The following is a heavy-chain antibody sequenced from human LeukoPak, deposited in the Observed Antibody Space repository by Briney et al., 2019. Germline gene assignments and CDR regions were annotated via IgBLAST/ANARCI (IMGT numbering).Heavy chain of an antibody. D-gene: IGHD6-13*01. V-gene: IGHV4-59*12. CDR2: IYYSGST. Sequence: PSETLSLTCTVSGGSISSYYWSRIREPPGKGLDWTGYIYYSGSTNYNPSLKSRVTISVDTSKNQFSLKLSSVTAADTAVYYCARERPGYSSSFDYWGQGTLVTVSS. J-gene: IGHJ4*02. CDR3: ARERPGYSSSFDY. CDR1: GGSISSYY.